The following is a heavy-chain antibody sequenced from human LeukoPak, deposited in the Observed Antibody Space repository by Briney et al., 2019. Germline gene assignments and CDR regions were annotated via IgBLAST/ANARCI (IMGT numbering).Heavy chain of an antibody. J-gene: IGHJ4*02. CDR2: IYTSGST. V-gene: IGHV4-4*07. CDR1: GGSISSYY. D-gene: IGHD6-13*01. Sequence: SETLSLTCTVSGGSISSYYWSWIRQPAGRGLEWIGRIYTSGSTNYNPSLKGRVTMSVDTSKNQFSLKLSSVTAADTAVYYCAREPGSSSWYGGFDYWGQGTLVTVSS. CDR3: AREPGSSSWYGGFDY.